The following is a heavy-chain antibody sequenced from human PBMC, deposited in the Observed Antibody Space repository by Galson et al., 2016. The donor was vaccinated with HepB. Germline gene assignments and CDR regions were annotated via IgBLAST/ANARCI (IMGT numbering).Heavy chain of an antibody. D-gene: IGHD2-8*01. J-gene: IGHJ6*03. CDR1: GFTFTTYW. CDR3: SSDHPRTLYGRGYYYMDV. Sequence: SLRLSCAASGFTFTTYWMHWVRQAPGKGLVWVSRINLDGSTTTYADSVKARFTNSSDSAKNTLYLQMNRVRAEDTAVYYCSSDHPRTLYGRGYYYMDVWGKGTPVTVSS. V-gene: IGHV3-74*01. CDR2: INLDGSTT.